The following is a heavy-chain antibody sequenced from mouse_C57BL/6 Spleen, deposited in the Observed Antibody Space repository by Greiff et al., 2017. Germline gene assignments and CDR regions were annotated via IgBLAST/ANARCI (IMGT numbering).Heavy chain of an antibody. CDR3: AREGAQAPDY. CDR1: GYTFTSYW. CDR2: IHPNRGST. V-gene: IGHV1-64*01. Sequence: QVQLQQPGAELVKPGASVKLSCTASGYTFTSYWMHWVKQRPGQGLEWIGMIHPNRGSTNYNEKFKSKATLTVDNSSSTAYMQLSSLTSEDSAVYYCAREGAQAPDYWGQGTTLTVSS. D-gene: IGHD3-2*02. J-gene: IGHJ2*01.